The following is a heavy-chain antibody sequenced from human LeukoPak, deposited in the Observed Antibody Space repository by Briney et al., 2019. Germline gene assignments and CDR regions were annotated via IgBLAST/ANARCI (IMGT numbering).Heavy chain of an antibody. V-gene: IGHV3-48*01. Sequence: GSLRLSCAASGFTFSSYSMNWVRQAPGKGLEWVSYIRSSSRTIYYADSVKGRFTISRDNAKNLLYLQMNSLRAEDTAVYYCARDGSGRVPEMSAPDYWGQGTLVTVSS. J-gene: IGHJ4*02. D-gene: IGHD3-10*01. CDR3: ARDGSGRVPEMSAPDY. CDR1: GFTFSSYS. CDR2: IRSSSRTI.